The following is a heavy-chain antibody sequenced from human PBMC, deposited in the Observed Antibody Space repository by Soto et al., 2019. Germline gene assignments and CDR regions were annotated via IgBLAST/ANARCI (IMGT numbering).Heavy chain of an antibody. D-gene: IGHD2-15*01. CDR3: VRGCGRSTCPHYLDV. J-gene: IGHJ6*03. CDR2: SKHDAIDI. V-gene: IGHV3-7*01. CDR1: GFTFSTYW. Sequence: EVHLVESGGGLVQPGGSLRLSCAASGFTFSTYWMSWVRQAPGKGLEWVATSKHDAIDIYYVDSVRGRFTISRDNAESSVYMLRSSLRAEYMALYYCVRGCGRSTCPHYLDVSGKATTVIVSS.